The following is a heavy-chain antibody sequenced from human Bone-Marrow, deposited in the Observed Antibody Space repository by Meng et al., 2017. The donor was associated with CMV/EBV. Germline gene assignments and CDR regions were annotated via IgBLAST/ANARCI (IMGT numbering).Heavy chain of an antibody. CDR1: GFTFSTYG. Sequence: ASGFTFSTYGMHWVRQAPGKGLECVAFIRYDGNNKYYADSVKGRFTISRDNSKNTLYLQMNSLRTEDTAIYYCAKEGYTGSYFVDYWGQGTLVTVSS. V-gene: IGHV3-30*02. D-gene: IGHD1-26*01. CDR3: AKEGYTGSYFVDY. CDR2: IRYDGNNK. J-gene: IGHJ4*02.